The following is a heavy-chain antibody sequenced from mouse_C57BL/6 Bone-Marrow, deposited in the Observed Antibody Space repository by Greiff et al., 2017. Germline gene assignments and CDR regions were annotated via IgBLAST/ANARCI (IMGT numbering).Heavy chain of an antibody. V-gene: IGHV14-4*01. CDR2: IDPENGDT. CDR3: TTPYGSSSWFAY. D-gene: IGHD1-1*01. Sequence: LVESGAELVRPGASVKLSCTASGFNIKDDYMHWVKQRPEQGLEWIGWIDPENGDTEYASKFQGKATITADTSSNTAYLQLSSLTSEDTAVYYCTTPYGSSSWFAYWGQGTLVTVSA. CDR1: GFNIKDDY. J-gene: IGHJ3*01.